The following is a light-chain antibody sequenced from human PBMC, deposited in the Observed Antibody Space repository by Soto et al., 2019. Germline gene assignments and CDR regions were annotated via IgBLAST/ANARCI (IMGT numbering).Light chain of an antibody. CDR1: QGTSSY. CDR2: AAS. Sequence: MQLTLSPSSLSASVGDRVTSPCRASQGTSSYSGRYQQKPAKAPNPLIYAASTLQSGVPSRFSGGGSGTDFTLTISSLQPEDFATYYCQQVYVYPSTFGGGTKVEI. V-gene: IGKV1-9*01. J-gene: IGKJ4*01. CDR3: QQVYVYPST.